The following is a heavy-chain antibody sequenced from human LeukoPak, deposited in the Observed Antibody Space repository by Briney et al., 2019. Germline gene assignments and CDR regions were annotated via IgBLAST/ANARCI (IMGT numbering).Heavy chain of an antibody. CDR1: GFTFSNAW. CDR2: IKSKTDGGTT. Sequence: PGGSLRLSCAASGFTFSNAWMSWVRQAPGKGLEWVGRIKSKTDGGTTDYAAPVKGRFTISRDDSKNTLYLQMNSLRAEDTAVYYCAKDRSIAVAGDFGYWGQGTLVTVSS. J-gene: IGHJ4*02. V-gene: IGHV3-15*01. D-gene: IGHD6-19*01. CDR3: AKDRSIAVAGDFGY.